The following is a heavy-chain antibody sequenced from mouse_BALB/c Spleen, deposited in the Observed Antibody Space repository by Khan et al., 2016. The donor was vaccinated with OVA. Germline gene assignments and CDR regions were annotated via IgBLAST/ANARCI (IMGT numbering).Heavy chain of an antibody. J-gene: IGHJ2*01. CDR1: GYTFTDYA. CDR2: ISTYSGNT. CDR3: ARPAYDGYYDY. V-gene: IGHV1S137*01. Sequence: QVRLQQSGPELVRPGVSVKISCKGSGYTFTDYAIHWVKQSHAKSLEWVGLISTYSGNTNYNQKFKGKATMTVDKSSSTAYMELARLTSEDSAIXYCARPAYDGYYDYWGQGTTLTVSS. D-gene: IGHD2-3*01.